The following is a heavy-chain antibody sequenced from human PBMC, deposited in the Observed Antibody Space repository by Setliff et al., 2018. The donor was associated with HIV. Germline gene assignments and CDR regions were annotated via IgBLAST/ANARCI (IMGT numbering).Heavy chain of an antibody. CDR2: INHTGNT. CDR1: GGSFSGYH. Sequence: SETLSLTCAVYGGSFSGYHWNWIRQFPGKGLEWIGEINHTGNTQYNPSLKSRVTMSEETSKNQFSLKLKSVTAADTAIYFCARGKGGLVGPAEFGYRGPGTLVTVSS. J-gene: IGHJ4*02. CDR3: ARGKGGLVGPAEFGY. V-gene: IGHV4-34*01. D-gene: IGHD1-26*01.